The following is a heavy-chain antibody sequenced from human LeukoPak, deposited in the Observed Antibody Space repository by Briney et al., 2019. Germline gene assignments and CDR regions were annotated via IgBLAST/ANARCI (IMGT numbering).Heavy chain of an antibody. CDR3: ARDRPTGWFDP. J-gene: IGHJ5*02. CDR2: IYYSGST. Sequence: PSETLSLTCTVSGGSISSYYWSWIRQPPGKGLEWIGYIYYSGSTNYNPSLKSRFTISVDTSKNQFSLKLSSVTAADTAVYYCARDRPTGWFDPWGQGTLVTVSS. V-gene: IGHV4-59*12. CDR1: GGSISSYY.